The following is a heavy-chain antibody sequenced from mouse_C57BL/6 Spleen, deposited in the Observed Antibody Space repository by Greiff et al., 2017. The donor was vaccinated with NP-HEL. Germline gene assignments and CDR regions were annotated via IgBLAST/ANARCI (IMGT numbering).Heavy chain of an antibody. D-gene: IGHD2-4*01. V-gene: IGHV1-82*01. Sequence: QVQLKQSGPELVKPGASVKISCKASGYAFSSSWMNWVKQRPGKGLEWIGRIYPGDGDTSYNGKFKGKATLTADKSSSTAYMQHSSLTSEDSAVYFGARSDYDYDGFAYWGQGTLVTVSA. CDR3: ARSDYDYDGFAY. J-gene: IGHJ3*01. CDR2: IYPGDGDT. CDR1: GYAFSSSW.